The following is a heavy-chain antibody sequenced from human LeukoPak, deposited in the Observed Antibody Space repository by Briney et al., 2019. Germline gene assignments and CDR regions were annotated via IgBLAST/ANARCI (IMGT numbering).Heavy chain of an antibody. D-gene: IGHD3-10*01. CDR2: INTNTGNP. CDR1: GYTFTSYA. J-gene: IGHJ4*02. V-gene: IGHV7-4-1*02. CDR3: AREGSGSYYPPDFDY. Sequence: GASVKVSCKASGYTFTSYAMKWVRQAPGQGLEWMGWINTNTGNPTYAQGFTGRFVFSLDTSVSTAYLQISSLKAEDTAVYYCAREGSGSYYPPDFDYWGQGTLVTVSS.